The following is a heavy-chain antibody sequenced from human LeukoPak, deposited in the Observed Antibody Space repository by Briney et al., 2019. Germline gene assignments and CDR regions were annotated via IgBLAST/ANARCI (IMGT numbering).Heavy chain of an antibody. CDR3: ARPAWGVAAAGDY. CDR1: GGSISSGGYY. V-gene: IGHV4-30-2*01. D-gene: IGHD6-13*01. Sequence: SETLSLTCTVSGGSISSGGYYWSWLRQPPGKGLEWIGFIYQSGSTYYNPSLKSRVTISVDTSKNQFSLSLSSVTAADTAVYYCARPAWGVAAAGDYWGQGTLVTVSS. J-gene: IGHJ4*02. CDR2: IYQSGST.